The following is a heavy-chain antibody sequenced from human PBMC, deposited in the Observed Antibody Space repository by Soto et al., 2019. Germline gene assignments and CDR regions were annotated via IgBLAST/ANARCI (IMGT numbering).Heavy chain of an antibody. D-gene: IGHD3-10*01. CDR3: ATTQSSATFKTYYYDMHV. J-gene: IGHJ6*02. Sequence: GESVKISCKDSGHSFTNYWIVWVRQMPGKGLEWMGTIYPDDSGTRYSPSFQGQVTISADKSINTAYLQWSSLKASDTAIYYCATTQSSATFKTYYYDMHVWGQGTTVTVSS. CDR2: IYPDDSGT. V-gene: IGHV5-51*01. CDR1: GHSFTNYW.